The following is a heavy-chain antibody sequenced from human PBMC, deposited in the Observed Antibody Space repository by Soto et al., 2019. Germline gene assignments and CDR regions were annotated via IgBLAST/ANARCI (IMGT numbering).Heavy chain of an antibody. CDR3: AKGDSYGYYYYYGMDV. Sequence: EVPLLESGGGLVQPGGSLRLSCAASGFTFSSYAMSWVRQAPGKGLEWVSAISGSGGSTYYADSVKGRFTISRDNSKNTLYLQMNSLRAEDTAVYYCAKGDSYGYYYYYGMDVWGQGTTVTVSS. D-gene: IGHD5-18*01. CDR1: GFTFSSYA. J-gene: IGHJ6*02. CDR2: ISGSGGST. V-gene: IGHV3-23*01.